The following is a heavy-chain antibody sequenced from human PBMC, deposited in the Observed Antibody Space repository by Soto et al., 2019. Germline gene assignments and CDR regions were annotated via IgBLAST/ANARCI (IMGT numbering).Heavy chain of an antibody. V-gene: IGHV3-30*18. D-gene: IGHD2-15*01. CDR2: MSDDGLNK. CDR3: AQAREDLVFLVDLEN. J-gene: IGHJ4*02. CDR1: GFTFSAYA. Sequence: GGSLRLSCAASGFTFSAYAMHWVRQAPDKGLEWVAVMSDDGLNKYYRDSLKGRFTISRDNSKNTLHLQLNSLRPEDTAVYYCAQAREDLVFLVDLENWRQGPRVNVSS.